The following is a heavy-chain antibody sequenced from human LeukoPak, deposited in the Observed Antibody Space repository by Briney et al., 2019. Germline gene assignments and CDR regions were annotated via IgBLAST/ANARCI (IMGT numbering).Heavy chain of an antibody. J-gene: IGHJ2*01. V-gene: IGHV4-30-2*01. CDR1: GGSISSGGYS. CDR2: IYHSGST. Sequence: SETLSLTCAVSGGSISSGGYSWSWIRQPPGKGLEWIGYIYHSGSTYYNPSLKSRVTISVDRSKNQFSLKLSSVTAADTAVYYCARVVDWGWYFDLWGRGTLVTVSS. D-gene: IGHD3/OR15-3a*01. CDR3: ARVVDWGWYFDL.